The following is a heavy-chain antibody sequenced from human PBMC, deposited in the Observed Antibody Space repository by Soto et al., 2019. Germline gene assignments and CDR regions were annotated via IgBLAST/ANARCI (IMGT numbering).Heavy chain of an antibody. V-gene: IGHV3-23*01. Sequence: EVQLLESGGGLVQPGRSLRLSCAASGFTFSSHAMSWVRQAPGKGLEWVSTISGSAYSTYYADSVKGRFTISRDNSKNTLYLQMNSLRAEDTALYYCAKGKLGYCSGGSCYYNGLDVWGQGTTVTVSS. J-gene: IGHJ6*02. D-gene: IGHD2-15*01. CDR3: AKGKLGYCSGGSCYYNGLDV. CDR2: ISGSAYST. CDR1: GFTFSSHA.